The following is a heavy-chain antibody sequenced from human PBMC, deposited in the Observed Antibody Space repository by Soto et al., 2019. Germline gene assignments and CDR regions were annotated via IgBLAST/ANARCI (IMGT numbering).Heavy chain of an antibody. CDR3: AKSYYDILTGLVYYYGMDV. CDR2: ISYDGSNK. D-gene: IGHD3-9*01. Sequence: PGGSLRLSCAASGFTFSSYGMHWVRQAPGKGLEWVAVISYDGSNKYYADSVKVRFTISRDNSKNTLYLQMNSLRAEDTAVYYCAKSYYDILTGLVYYYGMDVWGQGTTVTVSS. V-gene: IGHV3-30*18. CDR1: GFTFSSYG. J-gene: IGHJ6*02.